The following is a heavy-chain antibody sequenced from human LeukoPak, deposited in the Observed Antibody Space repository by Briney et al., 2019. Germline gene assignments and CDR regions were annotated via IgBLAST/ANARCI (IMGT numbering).Heavy chain of an antibody. Sequence: LETLSLTCNVSGDSISSSTYYWGWIRQPPGKGLEWIGSIYYTGSTYYNPSLKSRVTIPVDTSKNQFSLKLSSLTATDTAVYYCARLAVEMATINYWGQGTLVTVSS. CDR1: GDSISSSTYY. CDR3: ARLAVEMATINY. D-gene: IGHD5-24*01. J-gene: IGHJ4*02. CDR2: IYYTGST. V-gene: IGHV4-39*01.